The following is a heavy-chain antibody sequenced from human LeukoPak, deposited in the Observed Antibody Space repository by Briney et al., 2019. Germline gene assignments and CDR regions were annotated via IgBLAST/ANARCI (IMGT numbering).Heavy chain of an antibody. D-gene: IGHD3-16*02. CDR2: ISAYNGNT. CDR1: GYTFTSYG. CDR3: ARARYGPYENDAFDI. J-gene: IGHJ3*02. V-gene: IGHV1-18*01. Sequence: GASVKVSCKASGYTFTSYGISWVRQAPGQGLEWMGWISAYNGNTNYAQKLQGRVTMTTDTSTSTAYMELRSLRSDDTAVYYCARARYGPYENDAFDIWGQGTMVTVSS.